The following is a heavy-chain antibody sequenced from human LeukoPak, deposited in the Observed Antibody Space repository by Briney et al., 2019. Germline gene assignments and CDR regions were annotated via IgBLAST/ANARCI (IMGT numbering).Heavy chain of an antibody. CDR1: GFTFSTFS. CDR2: IIDGNGAT. Sequence: GGSLRLSCAASGFTFSTFSMSWVRQAPGKGLEWVSAIIDGNGATYYGDFVKGRFTISRDNSQSTLYLQMDNLRAEDTAVYYCANHHPLRYLDLWGHGTLVTVSS. CDR3: ANHHPLRYLDL. J-gene: IGHJ2*01. V-gene: IGHV3-23*01.